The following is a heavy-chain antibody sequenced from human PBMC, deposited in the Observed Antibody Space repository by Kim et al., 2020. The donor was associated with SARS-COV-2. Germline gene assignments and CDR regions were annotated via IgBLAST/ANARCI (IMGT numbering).Heavy chain of an antibody. D-gene: IGHD5-12*01. CDR3: ICSVDNWREFDY. Sequence: WGSLRLSCVASGFTFNNQWMSWVRRAPGEGLEWVGRIKSKSDGGTADYAASVKGRFTISRDDSKTTLYLEMNSLRTEDTGFYYCICSVDNWREFDYRGQGTLVAVLS. CDR2: IKSKSDGGTA. J-gene: IGHJ4*02. V-gene: IGHV3-15*01. CDR1: GFTFNNQW.